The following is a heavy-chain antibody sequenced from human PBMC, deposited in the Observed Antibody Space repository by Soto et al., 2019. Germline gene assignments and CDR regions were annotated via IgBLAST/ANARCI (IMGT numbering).Heavy chain of an antibody. CDR1: GYTFTSYY. CDR2: INPSGGST. CDR3: ARDWAVVPAARGGFRLGYYYYYGMDV. V-gene: IGHV1-46*01. J-gene: IGHJ6*02. D-gene: IGHD2-2*01. Sequence: ASVKVSCKASGYTFTSYYMHWVRQAPGQGLEWMGIINPSGGSTSYAQKFQGRVTMTRDTSTSTVYMELSSLRSEDTAVYYCARDWAVVPAARGGFRLGYYYYYGMDVWGQGTTVTVSS.